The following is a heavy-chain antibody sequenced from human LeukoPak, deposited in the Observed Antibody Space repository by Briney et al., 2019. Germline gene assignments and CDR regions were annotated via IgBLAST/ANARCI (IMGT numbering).Heavy chain of an antibody. CDR1: GGSFSGYY. V-gene: IGHV4-34*01. D-gene: IGHD3-10*01. CDR3: ARVVYYGSGSSISYYFDY. Sequence: SETLSLTCGIYGGSFSGYYWNWIRQPPGKGLEWIGEINRSGSTNYNPSLKSRVTISVDTSKIQFSLKLSSVTAADTAVYYCARVVYYGSGSSISYYFDYWGQGTLVTVSS. J-gene: IGHJ4*02. CDR2: INRSGST.